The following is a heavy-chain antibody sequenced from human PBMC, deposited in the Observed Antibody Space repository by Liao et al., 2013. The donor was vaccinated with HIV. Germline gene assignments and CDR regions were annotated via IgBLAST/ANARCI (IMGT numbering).Heavy chain of an antibody. CDR3: ARLTVTIGYFYYYMDV. J-gene: IGHJ6*03. Sequence: QVQLQESGPGLVKPSETLSLTCTVSGGSISSFYWSWIRQPAGKGLEWIGRIYSSGGTDYNPSLKSRVTMSVDTSKNQFSLKLTSVTAADTAVYYCARLTVTIGYFYYYMDVWGKGTDGSPSP. V-gene: IGHV4-4*07. D-gene: IGHD4-17*01. CDR1: GGSISSFY. CDR2: IYSSGGT.